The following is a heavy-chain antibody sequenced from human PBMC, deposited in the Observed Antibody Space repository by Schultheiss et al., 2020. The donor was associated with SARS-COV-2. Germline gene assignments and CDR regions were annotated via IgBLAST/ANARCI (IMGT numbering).Heavy chain of an antibody. CDR2: IYPGDSDT. CDR3: ARGDIVVVPAAGSPFDWFDP. CDR1: GYSFTSYW. V-gene: IGHV5-51*01. Sequence: GGSLRLSCKGSGYSFTSYWIGWVSQMPGKGLEWMGIIYPGDSDTRYSPSFQGQVTISADKSISTAYLQWSSLKASDTAMYYCARGDIVVVPAAGSPFDWFDPWGQGTLVTVSS. J-gene: IGHJ5*02. D-gene: IGHD2-2*01.